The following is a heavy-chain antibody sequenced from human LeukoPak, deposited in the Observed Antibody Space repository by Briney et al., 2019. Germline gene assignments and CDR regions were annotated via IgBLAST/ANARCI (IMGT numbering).Heavy chain of an antibody. J-gene: IGHJ4*02. CDR1: GFTFSSYA. CDR3: ARGYYDSSGYYGYANSFDY. Sequence: LRLSCAASGFTFSSYAMSWIRQHPGKGLEWIGYIYYSGSTYYNPSLKSRVTISVDTSKNQFSLKLSSVTAADTAVYYCARGYYDSSGYYGYANSFDYWGQGTLVTVSS. D-gene: IGHD3-22*01. CDR2: IYYSGST. V-gene: IGHV4-31*02.